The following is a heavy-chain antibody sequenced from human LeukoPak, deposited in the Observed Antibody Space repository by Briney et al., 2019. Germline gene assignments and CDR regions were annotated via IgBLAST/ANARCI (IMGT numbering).Heavy chain of an antibody. J-gene: IGHJ4*02. CDR2: ISGSGGST. D-gene: IGHD6-19*01. CDR1: GFTFSSYG. V-gene: IGHV3-23*01. CDR3: AKDPMAGDASYYFDY. Sequence: AGGSLRLSCAASGFTFSSYGMHWVRQAPGKGLEWVSAISGSGGSTYYADSVKGRFTISRDNSKNTLYLQMNSLRAEDTAVYYCAKDPMAGDASYYFDYWGQGTLVTVSS.